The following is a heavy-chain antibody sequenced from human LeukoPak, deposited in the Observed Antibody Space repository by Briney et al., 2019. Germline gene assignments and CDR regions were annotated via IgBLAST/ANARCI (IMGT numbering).Heavy chain of an antibody. CDR3: ARSDSGYDPRNYYYYYYMDV. D-gene: IGHD5-12*01. CDR2: INHSGST. CDR1: GGSFSGYY. V-gene: IGHV4-34*01. Sequence: SETLSLTCAVYGGSFSGYYWSWIRQPPGKGLEFIGEINHSGSTNYNPSLKSRVTVSVGTPKNQFSLKLSSVTAADTAIYYCARSDSGYDPRNYYYYYYMDVWGKGTTVTVSS. J-gene: IGHJ6*03.